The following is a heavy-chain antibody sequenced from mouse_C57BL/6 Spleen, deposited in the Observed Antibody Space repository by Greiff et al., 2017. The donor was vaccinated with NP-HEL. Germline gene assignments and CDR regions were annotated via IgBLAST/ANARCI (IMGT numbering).Heavy chain of an antibody. V-gene: IGHV1-82*01. Sequence: LQESGPELVKPGASVKISCKASGYAFSSSWMNWVKQRPGKGLEWIGRIYPGDGDTNYNGKFKGKATLTADKSSSTAYMQLSSLTSEDSAVYFCARWAYYGNYYAMDYWGQGTSVTVSS. CDR2: IYPGDGDT. CDR3: ARWAYYGNYYAMDY. CDR1: GYAFSSSW. D-gene: IGHD2-10*01. J-gene: IGHJ4*01.